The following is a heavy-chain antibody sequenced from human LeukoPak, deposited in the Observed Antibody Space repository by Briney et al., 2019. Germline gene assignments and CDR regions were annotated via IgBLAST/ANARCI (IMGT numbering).Heavy chain of an antibody. J-gene: IGHJ4*02. CDR1: GFTFSYYY. D-gene: IGHD6-13*01. V-gene: IGHV3-11*05. CDR2: ISSSSSYT. Sequence: PGGSLRLSCAASGFTFSYYYMSWIRQAPGKGLEWVSYISSSSSYTNYADSVKGRFTISRDNAKNSLYLQMNSLRAEDTAVYYCARVDSSSSWYGYWGQGTLVTVSS. CDR3: ARVDSSSSWYGY.